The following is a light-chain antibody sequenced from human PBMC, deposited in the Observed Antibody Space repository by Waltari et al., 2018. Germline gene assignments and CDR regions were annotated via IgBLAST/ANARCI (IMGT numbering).Light chain of an antibody. J-gene: IGKJ4*01. CDR1: QTVLSSSNNKNY. CDR3: QQFYSPPLT. V-gene: IGKV4-1*01. CDR2: WAS. Sequence: DIVMTQSPDSLTVSLGERATINCKSSQTVLSSSNNKNYLAWYQQKPGQPPKLLISWASTRESGVPERFSGSGSGTDFTLTISSLQTEDVAVYYCQQFYSPPLTFGGGTKVEIK.